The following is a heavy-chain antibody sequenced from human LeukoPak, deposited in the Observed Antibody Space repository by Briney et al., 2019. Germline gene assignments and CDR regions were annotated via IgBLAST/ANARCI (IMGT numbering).Heavy chain of an antibody. CDR2: INYSGST. D-gene: IGHD3-10*01. J-gene: IGHJ5*02. CDR1: GGSNSSDNYQ. Sequence: SQTLSLTCTVSGGSNSSDNYQWSWIRQPPGKGLEWIGYINYSGSTYYNPSLKSRVTISVDTSKNQFSLKLSSVTAADTAVYYCARYGSGSTWFDPWGQGTLVTVSS. V-gene: IGHV4-30-4*01. CDR3: ARYGSGSTWFDP.